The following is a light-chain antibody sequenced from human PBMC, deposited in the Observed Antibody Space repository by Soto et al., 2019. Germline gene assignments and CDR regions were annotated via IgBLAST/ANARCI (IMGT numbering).Light chain of an antibody. CDR2: KAS. CDR3: QQRNVWPPIT. J-gene: IGKJ5*01. CDR1: QSITSW. Sequence: DIQMTQSPSTLSASVGDRVIITCRASQSITSWLAWYQQKPGKAPKLLIYKASTLKSGVPSRFGGSRSGTEFTLTINSLEPEDFAVYYCQQRNVWPPITFGQGHDWRL. V-gene: IGKV1-5*03.